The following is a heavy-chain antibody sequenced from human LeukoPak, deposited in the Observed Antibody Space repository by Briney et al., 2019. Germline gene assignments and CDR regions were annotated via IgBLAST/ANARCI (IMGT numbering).Heavy chain of an antibody. Sequence: PVGSLRLSCTASGFTFNTYAMNWVRQAPGKGLEWVSTITGSGSSTYYADSVKGRFTISRDNSKNTLYLQMNSLRVEDTALYYCTKDLYDFWSGLDYWGQGTLVTVSS. CDR3: TKDLYDFWSGLDY. J-gene: IGHJ4*02. CDR1: GFTFNTYA. CDR2: ITGSGSST. D-gene: IGHD3-3*01. V-gene: IGHV3-23*01.